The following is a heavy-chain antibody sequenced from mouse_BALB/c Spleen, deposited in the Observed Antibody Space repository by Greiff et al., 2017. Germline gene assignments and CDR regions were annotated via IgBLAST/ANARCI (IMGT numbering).Heavy chain of an antibody. V-gene: IGHV5-6*01. Sequence: EVQLVESGGDLAKPGGSLKLSCAASGFTFSSYGMSWVRQTPDKRLEWVATISSGGSYTYYPDSVKGRFTISRDNAKNTLYLQMSSLKSEDTAMYYCARHVSSHFDYWGQGTTLTVSS. J-gene: IGHJ2*01. D-gene: IGHD1-1*01. CDR3: ARHVSSHFDY. CDR1: GFTFSSYG. CDR2: ISSGGSYT.